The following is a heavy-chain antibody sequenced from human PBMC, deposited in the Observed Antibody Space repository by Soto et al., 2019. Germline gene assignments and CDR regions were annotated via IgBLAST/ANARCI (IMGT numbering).Heavy chain of an antibody. Sequence: GESLKISCEASGYSFTAYWIGWVRQMPGKGLEWMGIVYPDDSDTRYSPSLQGQVTISVDKSINTAYLQWHNLKPSDTAMYYCARSHYPCPNGALGLDYWGQGTLVTVSS. D-gene: IGHD2-8*01. J-gene: IGHJ4*02. V-gene: IGHV5-51*01. CDR1: GYSFTAYW. CDR2: VYPDDSDT. CDR3: ARSHYPCPNGALGLDY.